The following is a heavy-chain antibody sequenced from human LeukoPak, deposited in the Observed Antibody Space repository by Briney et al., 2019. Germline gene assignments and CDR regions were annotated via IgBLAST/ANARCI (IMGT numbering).Heavy chain of an antibody. CDR1: GFTFSDYY. CDR2: ISSSGSTI. V-gene: IGHV3-11*04. Sequence: GGSLRLSCAASGFTFSDYYMSWIRQAPGKGLEWVSYISSSGSTIYCADSVKGRFTISRDNAKNSLYLQMNSLRAEDTAVYYCAREVSSSSGGYYYYYYMDVWGKGTTVTVSS. J-gene: IGHJ6*03. D-gene: IGHD6-6*01. CDR3: AREVSSSSGGYYYYYYMDV.